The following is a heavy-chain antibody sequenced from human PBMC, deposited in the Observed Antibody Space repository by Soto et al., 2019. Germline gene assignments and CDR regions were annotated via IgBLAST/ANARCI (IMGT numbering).Heavy chain of an antibody. J-gene: IGHJ6*02. CDR1: GFTFSNAW. CDR3: TTCASHNYYYGIDV. Sequence: EVQLVESGGGLVQPGGSLRLSCAASGFTFSNAWMSWVRQAPGKGLEWVCRIRSKTDGGTTDDAAPGKGRFTISRDDATNTLYLQRNSQKNEDTAEYYGTTCASHNYYYGIDVLGPGTTVHVPS. V-gene: IGHV3-15*01. CDR2: IRSKTDGGTT. D-gene: IGHD2-2*01.